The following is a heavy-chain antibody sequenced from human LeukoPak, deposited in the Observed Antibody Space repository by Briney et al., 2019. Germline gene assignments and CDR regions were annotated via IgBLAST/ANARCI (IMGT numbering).Heavy chain of an antibody. CDR1: GFTFSSYA. CDR3: AKALGGYRNYYFDY. J-gene: IGHJ4*02. V-gene: IGHV3-23*01. D-gene: IGHD5-18*01. Sequence: GGSLRLSCAASGFTFSSYAISWVRQAPGKGLEWVSAISGSGGSTYYADSVKGRFTISRDNSKNTLYLQMNSLRAEDTAVYYCAKALGGYRNYYFDYWGRGTLVTVSS. CDR2: ISGSGGST.